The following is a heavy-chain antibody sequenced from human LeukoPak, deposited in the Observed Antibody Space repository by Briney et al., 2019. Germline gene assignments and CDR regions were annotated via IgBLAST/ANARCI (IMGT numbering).Heavy chain of an antibody. D-gene: IGHD3-10*01. V-gene: IGHV1-46*01. Sequence: ASVKVSCKASGYTFTSYYMHWVRQAPGQGLEWMGIINPSGGSTSYAQKFQGRVTMTRDTSTSTVYMELSSLRSEDSAVYYCARTTMVRGAFDYWGQGTLVTVSS. CDR2: INPSGGST. CDR1: GYTFTSYY. CDR3: ARTTMVRGAFDY. J-gene: IGHJ4*02.